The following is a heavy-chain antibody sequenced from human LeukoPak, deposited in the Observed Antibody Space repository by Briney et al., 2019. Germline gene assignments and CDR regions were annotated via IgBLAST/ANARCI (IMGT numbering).Heavy chain of an antibody. CDR1: GFTFSNYW. D-gene: IGHD2-2*01. J-gene: IGHJ4*02. V-gene: IGHV3-7*01. CDR2: IDQDGSEK. CDR3: ARDHGGIVTVPAATDY. Sequence: GSLRLSCAASGFTFSNYWMNWVRQAPGKGLEWVASIDQDGSEKYYVDSVKGRFTISRDNAKNSLFLQMNSLRAEDTALYYCARDHGGIVTVPAATDYWGQGTLVTVSS.